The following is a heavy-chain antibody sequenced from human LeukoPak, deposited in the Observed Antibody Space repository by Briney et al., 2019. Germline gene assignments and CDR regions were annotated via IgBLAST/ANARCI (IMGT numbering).Heavy chain of an antibody. V-gene: IGHV3-21*06. J-gene: IGHJ6*02. CDR2: VSSNGAFT. D-gene: IGHD5/OR15-5a*01. Sequence: PGGSLRLSCAASGFTLTKYTMNWVRQAPGKGLEWVSSVSSNGAFTYYADSVKGQLIISKDDDKNSLYLQISSLRAEDTALYYCARDIGSVGQDNYGMDVWGQGTTVTVSS. CDR1: GFTLTKYT. CDR3: ARDIGSVGQDNYGMDV.